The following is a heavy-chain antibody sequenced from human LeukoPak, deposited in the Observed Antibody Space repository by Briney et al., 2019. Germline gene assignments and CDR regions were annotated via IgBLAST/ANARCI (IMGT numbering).Heavy chain of an antibody. CDR2: INSDGSST. CDR1: GFTFSSYW. J-gene: IGHJ4*02. D-gene: IGHD6-19*01. CDR3: ARETVAGPHFDY. Sequence: GGSLRLSCAASGFTFSSYWMLWVRQAPGKGLVWVSRINSDGSSTSYADSVKGRFTISRDNAKNTLYLQMNSLRAEDTAVYYCARETVAGPHFDYWGQGTLVTVSS. V-gene: IGHV3-74*01.